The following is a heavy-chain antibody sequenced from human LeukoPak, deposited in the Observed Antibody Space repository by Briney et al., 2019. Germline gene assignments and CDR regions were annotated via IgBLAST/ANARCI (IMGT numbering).Heavy chain of an antibody. V-gene: IGHV3-33*01. Sequence: PGGSLRLSCAASGFTFSSYGMHWVRQAPGKGLEWVAVIWYDGSNKYYADSVKGRFTISRDNSKNTLYLQMNSLRAEDTAVYYCARDQAPYDSSGKGFDPWGQGTLVTVSS. J-gene: IGHJ5*02. CDR3: ARDQAPYDSSGKGFDP. CDR1: GFTFSSYG. D-gene: IGHD3-22*01. CDR2: IWYDGSNK.